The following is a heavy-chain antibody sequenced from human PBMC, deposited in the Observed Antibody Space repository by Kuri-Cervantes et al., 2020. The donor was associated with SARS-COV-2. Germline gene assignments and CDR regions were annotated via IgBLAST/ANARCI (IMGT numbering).Heavy chain of an antibody. D-gene: IGHD3-10*01. J-gene: IGHJ6*02. CDR3: ARSRMVRGVIPPDYYYYYGMDV. V-gene: IGHV3-30*02. CDR2: IRYDGSNK. Sequence: GGSLRLSCAASGFTFSSYGMHWVRQAPGKGLEWVAFIRYDGSNKYYADSVKGRFTISRDNAKSSLYLQMNSLRSEDTAVYYCARSRMVRGVIPPDYYYYYGMDVWGQGTTVTVSS. CDR1: GFTFSSYG.